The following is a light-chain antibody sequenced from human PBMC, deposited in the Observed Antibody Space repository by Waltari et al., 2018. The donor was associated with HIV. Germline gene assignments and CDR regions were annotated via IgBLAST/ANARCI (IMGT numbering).Light chain of an antibody. J-gene: IGLJ2*01. Sequence: QSVLTQPPSASGTPGQRVPIPCSGSSSHIGNTYVYWYQQLPVTAPKLLIYRNDQRPSGVPDRFSGSKSGTSASLAISGLRSEDEADYYCAAWDDSLNGYVVFGGGTKLTVL. CDR2: RND. CDR3: AAWDDSLNGYVV. CDR1: SSHIGNTY. V-gene: IGLV1-47*01.